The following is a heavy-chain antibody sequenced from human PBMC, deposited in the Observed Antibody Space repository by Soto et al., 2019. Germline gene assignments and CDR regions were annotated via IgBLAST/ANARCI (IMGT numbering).Heavy chain of an antibody. CDR1: GFTFSSYE. D-gene: IGHD6-19*01. CDR3: ARFQYSSGWYGSYFDY. V-gene: IGHV3-48*03. Sequence: GGSLRLSCAASGFTFSSYEMNWVRQAPGKGPEWVSYISSSGSTIYYADSVKGRVTISRDNAKNSLYLQMNSLRAEDTAVYYCARFQYSSGWYGSYFDYWGQGTLVTVSS. J-gene: IGHJ4*02. CDR2: ISSSGSTI.